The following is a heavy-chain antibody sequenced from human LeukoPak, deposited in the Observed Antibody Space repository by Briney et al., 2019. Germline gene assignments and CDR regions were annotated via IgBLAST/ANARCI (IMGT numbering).Heavy chain of an antibody. CDR1: GFTYSSYS. V-gene: IGHV3-21*03. Sequence: GGSLRLSGAASGFTYSSYSMNWVRQAPGKGLEWVSSISSGGSYIYHADSLKGRFTISRDNAKNSLYLQMNSLRAEDTAVYYCAATYSSSDYLHHWGQGTLVTVSS. J-gene: IGHJ1*01. D-gene: IGHD6-13*01. CDR3: AATYSSSDYLHH. CDR2: ISSGGSYI.